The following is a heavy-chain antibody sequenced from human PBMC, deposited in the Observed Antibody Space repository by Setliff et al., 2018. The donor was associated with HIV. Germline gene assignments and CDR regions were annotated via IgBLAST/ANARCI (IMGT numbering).Heavy chain of an antibody. Sequence: ASETLSLTCTVSGDSISSYSRNWIRQSPGGGLEWIGYIYTSGSTNYNPSLKSRVTISVDTSKNQFSLKLSSATAADTAVYYCARSRLHYYDSSGYYPSYFDYWGQGTLVTVSS. D-gene: IGHD3-22*01. V-gene: IGHV4-4*09. CDR1: GDSISSYS. CDR2: IYTSGST. J-gene: IGHJ4*02. CDR3: ARSRLHYYDSSGYYPSYFDY.